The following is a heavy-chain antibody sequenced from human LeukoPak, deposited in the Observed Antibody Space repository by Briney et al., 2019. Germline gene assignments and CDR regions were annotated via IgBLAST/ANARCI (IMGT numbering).Heavy chain of an antibody. CDR1: GGSFRGYY. CDR3: ARVRVGTTTRGIYYYGMDV. CDR2: INDSGTA. V-gene: IGHV4-34*01. J-gene: IGHJ6*02. Sequence: SETLSLTCAVYGGSFRGYYWSWIRQPPGKGLEWIGEINDSGTANYNPSLKSRITISLDTSKNQLSLNLSSVTAADTAVYYCARVRVGTTTRGIYYYGMDVWGQGTTATVSS. D-gene: IGHD1-26*01.